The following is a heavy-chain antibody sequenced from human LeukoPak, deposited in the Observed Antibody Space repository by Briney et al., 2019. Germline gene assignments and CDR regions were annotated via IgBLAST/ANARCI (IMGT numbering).Heavy chain of an antibody. J-gene: IGHJ3*02. CDR1: GGPFNDYY. CDR3: ARSGRDVGFAFDI. Sequence: SETLSLTCAVYGGPFNDYYWNWLRQPPGKGLEWIGEINHSGSTNYHPSYKSRVTISLDTSQNHFSLKLTSVTAAHTAVYYCARSGRDVGFAFDIWGQGTLVTISS. V-gene: IGHV4-34*01. D-gene: IGHD5-12*01. CDR2: INHSGST.